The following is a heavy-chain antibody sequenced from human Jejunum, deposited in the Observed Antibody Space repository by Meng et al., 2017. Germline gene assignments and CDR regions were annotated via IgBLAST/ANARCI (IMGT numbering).Heavy chain of an antibody. CDR2: INAGNGHT. CDR3: ARGESRGSLDF. V-gene: IGHV1-3*01. J-gene: IGHJ4*02. Sequence: ASVKVSCKTSGYIFSAYTMHWVRQAPGQRLEWLAWINAGNGHTKFSQKFQGRVTVTRDTPASTAYMEVSSLRSEDTAVYYCARGESRGSLDFWGQGTQVTVSS. D-gene: IGHD3-10*01. CDR1: GYIFSAYT.